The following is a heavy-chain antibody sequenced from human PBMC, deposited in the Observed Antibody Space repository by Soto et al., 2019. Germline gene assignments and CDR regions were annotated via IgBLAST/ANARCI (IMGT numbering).Heavy chain of an antibody. D-gene: IGHD6-13*01. V-gene: IGHV3-30-3*01. Sequence: QVQLVESGGGVVQPGRSLRLSCAASGFTFSSYAMHWVRQAPGKGLEWVAVISYDGSNKYYADSVKGRFTISRDNSKNTLYLQMNSLRAEDTAVYYCARGAGIAAAGGPLDYWGQGTLVTVSS. CDR1: GFTFSSYA. CDR2: ISYDGSNK. J-gene: IGHJ4*02. CDR3: ARGAGIAAAGGPLDY.